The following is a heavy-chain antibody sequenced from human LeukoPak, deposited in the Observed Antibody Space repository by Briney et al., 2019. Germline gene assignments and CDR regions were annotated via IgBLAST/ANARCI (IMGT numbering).Heavy chain of an antibody. V-gene: IGHV3-74*01. CDR1: GFTFSDYW. CDR2: IKGDGSST. Sequence: GGSLRLSCGVSGFTFSDYWMNWVRQAPGKGLVWVSRIKGDGSSTAYADSVKGRFTISRDNARKMLYLQMNSLRAEDTAVYYCARDPDSGGYSTFQLWGQGTLVTVSS. CDR3: ARDPDSGGYSTFQL. J-gene: IGHJ1*01. D-gene: IGHD3-22*01.